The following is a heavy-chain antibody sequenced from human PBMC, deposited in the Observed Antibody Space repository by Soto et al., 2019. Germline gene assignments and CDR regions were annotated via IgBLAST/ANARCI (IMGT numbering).Heavy chain of an antibody. CDR2: NLPIFGTA. CDR1: GGTFSSYA. Sequence: PVKVSGKASGGTFSSYAISGVRQAPGKGLEWRGGNLPIFGTANYAQKFQGRVTITADESTSTAYMELSSLRSEDTAGYYCARGRLNNCSGGSCYSVPYNWFDPWGQGTLVTVSS. CDR3: ARGRLNNCSGGSCYSVPYNWFDP. D-gene: IGHD2-15*01. V-gene: IGHV1-69*13. J-gene: IGHJ5*02.